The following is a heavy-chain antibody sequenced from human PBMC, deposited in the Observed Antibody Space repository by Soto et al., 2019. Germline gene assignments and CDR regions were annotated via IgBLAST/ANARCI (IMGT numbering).Heavy chain of an antibody. J-gene: IGHJ4*02. D-gene: IGHD6-6*01. V-gene: IGHV3-7*01. Sequence: EVQLVESGGGLVQPGGSLRLSCVVSGLAFSTHWMSWVRQAPGKGLEWVANINQDGSESYYVDSVKGRFTISRDNAKNSLYLQMTILRADDTAVYYCARPARECNSPVCANWGQGTLVTVSS. CDR2: INQDGSES. CDR1: GLAFSTHW. CDR3: ARPARECNSPVCAN.